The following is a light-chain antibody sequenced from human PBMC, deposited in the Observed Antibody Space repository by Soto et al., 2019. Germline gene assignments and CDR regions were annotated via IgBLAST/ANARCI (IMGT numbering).Light chain of an antibody. Sequence: SYELTQPPSVSVSPGQTASITCSGDKLGDKYACWYQQKPGQSPVLVIYQHNKRPSGIPDRFSGSNSGNTATLTISGTQAMDEADYYCQAWDSSTVLFGGGPKVTVL. V-gene: IGLV3-1*01. J-gene: IGLJ2*01. CDR2: QHN. CDR1: KLGDKY. CDR3: QAWDSSTVL.